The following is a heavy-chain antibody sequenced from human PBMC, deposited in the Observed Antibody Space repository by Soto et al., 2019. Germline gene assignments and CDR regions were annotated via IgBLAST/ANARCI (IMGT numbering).Heavy chain of an antibody. Sequence: LGESLKISCKGSAYSFTSYWIAWVRQMPGKGLEWMGIIYPGDSDTRYSPSFQDQVTISADKSVSTAYLQWNSLKASDTAIYYCARRQGGYCSSTACMGWFDPWGQGTLVTVSS. CDR2: IYPGDSDT. V-gene: IGHV5-51*01. CDR3: ARRQGGYCSSTACMGWFDP. J-gene: IGHJ5*02. D-gene: IGHD2-2*01. CDR1: AYSFTSYW.